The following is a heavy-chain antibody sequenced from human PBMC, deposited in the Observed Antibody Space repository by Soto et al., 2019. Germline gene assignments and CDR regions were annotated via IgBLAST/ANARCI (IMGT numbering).Heavy chain of an antibody. CDR1: GFAFTHAL. CDR2: ITRTTDGGTT. Sequence: GGSLRLSCAASGFAFTHALRNWVRQAPGKGLEWVGRITRTTDGGTTDYAAPVKGRFTISRDDSKNTLYLQMNSLKTEDTAVYYCSTGLGTYYSRFDYWGLGTLVTVSS. D-gene: IGHD3-16*01. V-gene: IGHV3-15*07. J-gene: IGHJ4*02. CDR3: STGLGTYYSRFDY.